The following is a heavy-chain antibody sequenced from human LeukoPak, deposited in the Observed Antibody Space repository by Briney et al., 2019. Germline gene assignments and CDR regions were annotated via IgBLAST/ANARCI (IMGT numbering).Heavy chain of an antibody. J-gene: IGHJ4*02. CDR3: ARGGDSMIVVGPCDY. V-gene: IGHV4-39*01. D-gene: IGHD3-22*01. CDR1: GGSISSSSYY. Sequence: SETLSLTCTVSGGSISSSSYYWGWIRQPPGKGLEWIGSICYSGSTYYNPSLKSRVTISVDTSKNHFSLKLSSVTAADTAVYYCARGGDSMIVVGPCDYWGQGTLVTVSS. CDR2: ICYSGST.